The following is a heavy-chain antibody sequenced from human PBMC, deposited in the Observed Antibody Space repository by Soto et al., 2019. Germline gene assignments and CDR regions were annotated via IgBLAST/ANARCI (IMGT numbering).Heavy chain of an antibody. Sequence: PGGSLRLSCAASGFSFSRYAMSWVRQAPGKGLDWVSAMGGTGGTTYYADSVKGRFTISRDNSENTLYLHMHSLRADDTALYYCARGGFSYGYRGPYYFDYWGQGALVTVSS. CDR1: GFSFSRYA. J-gene: IGHJ4*02. CDR3: ARGGFSYGYRGPYYFDY. V-gene: IGHV3-23*01. CDR2: MGGTGGTT. D-gene: IGHD5-18*01.